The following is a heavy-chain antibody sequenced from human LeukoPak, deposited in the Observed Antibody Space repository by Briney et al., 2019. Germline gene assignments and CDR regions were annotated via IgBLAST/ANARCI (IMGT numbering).Heavy chain of an antibody. V-gene: IGHV4-59*12. CDR1: GDSISSYY. J-gene: IGHJ4*02. CDR3: ARLATGPGGVAFDH. D-gene: IGHD1-14*01. Sequence: SETLSLTCAVSGDSISSYYWSWIRQPPGKGLGWIGYIYSSGTTNYNPSLKSRVTISVDTSKNQFSLKLSSVTAADTAVYYCARLATGPGGVAFDHWGQGILVTVSS. CDR2: IYSSGTT.